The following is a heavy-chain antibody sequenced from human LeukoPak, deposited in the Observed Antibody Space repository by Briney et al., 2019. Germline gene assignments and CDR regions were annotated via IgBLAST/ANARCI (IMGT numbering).Heavy chain of an antibody. CDR1: GFTFDEYG. V-gene: IGHV3-20*04. D-gene: IGHD2-21*02. J-gene: IGHJ5*02. CDR2: INWNGGST. CDR3: ARYEQRLGVTVSDP. Sequence: PGGSLRLSCAASGFTFDEYGMSWVRQAPGKGLEWVSGINWNGGSTGYADSVKGRFAISRDYARNALYLQMNSLGVEDTAMYYCARYEQRLGVTVSDPWSQGTLVTISS.